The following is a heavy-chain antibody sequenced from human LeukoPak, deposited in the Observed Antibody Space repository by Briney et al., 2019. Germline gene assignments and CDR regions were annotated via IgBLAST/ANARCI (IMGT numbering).Heavy chain of an antibody. CDR1: GYTFTCYY. CDR2: INPNSGGT. CDR3: ARDLGMYYYDTSGSPLADY. J-gene: IGHJ4*02. V-gene: IGHV1-2*02. Sequence: GASVKVSCKASGYTFTCYYMHWVRQAPGQGLEWMGWINPNSGGTNYAQKFQGRVTMTRDTSISTAYMELSRVRSDDTAVYYCARDLGMYYYDTSGSPLADYWGQGTLVTVSS. D-gene: IGHD3-22*01.